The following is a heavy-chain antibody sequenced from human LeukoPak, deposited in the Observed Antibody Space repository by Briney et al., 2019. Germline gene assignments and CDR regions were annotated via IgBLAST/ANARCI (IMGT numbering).Heavy chain of an antibody. D-gene: IGHD3-10*01. CDR3: ARSITMVRGVIPQHFDY. J-gene: IGHJ4*02. Sequence: PSETLSLTCAVYGGSFRGYYWSWIRQPPGKGLEWIGEINHSGSTNYNPSLKSRVTISVDTSKNQFSLKLSSVTAADTAVYYCARSITMVRGVIPQHFDYWGQGTLVTVSS. V-gene: IGHV4-34*01. CDR2: INHSGST. CDR1: GGSFRGYY.